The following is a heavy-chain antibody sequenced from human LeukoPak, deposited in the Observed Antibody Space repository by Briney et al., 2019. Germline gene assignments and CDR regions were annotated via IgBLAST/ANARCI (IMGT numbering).Heavy chain of an antibody. CDR2: LRGNGDT. J-gene: IGHJ4*02. CDR3: AKASWVLSADAVL. D-gene: IGHD3-9*01. V-gene: IGHV3-23*01. CDR1: GFTFSSYA. Sequence: GGSLRLSCTASGFTFSSYAMSWVREAPARGLEWVSSLRGNGDTFYADFVKGRFTLSRDESRNTVYLQLNNLRVEDTAVYYCAKASWVLSADAVLWGQGTVVTVSS.